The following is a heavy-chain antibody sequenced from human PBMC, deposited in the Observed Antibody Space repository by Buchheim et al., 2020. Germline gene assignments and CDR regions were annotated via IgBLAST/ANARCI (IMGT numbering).Heavy chain of an antibody. CDR2: IYYSGST. CDR3: ARDKRVVITTPPYYCYYGMDV. V-gene: IGHV4-31*03. J-gene: IGHJ6*02. Sequence: QVQLQESGPGLVKPSQTLSLTCTVSGGSISSGGYYWSWIRQHPGKGLEWIGYIYYSGSTYYNPSLKSRVTISVDTSKNQFSLKLSSVTAADTAVYYCARDKRVVITTPPYYCYYGMDVWGQGTT. CDR1: GGSISSGGYY. D-gene: IGHD3-22*01.